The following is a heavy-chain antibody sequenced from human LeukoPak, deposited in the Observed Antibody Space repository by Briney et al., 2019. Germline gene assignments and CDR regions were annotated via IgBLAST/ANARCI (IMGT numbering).Heavy chain of an antibody. D-gene: IGHD5-18*01. CDR2: INHSGST. CDR1: GGSFSGDF. Sequence: SETLSLTCAVYGGSFSGDFWSWIRQPPGKGLEWIGEINHSGSTNYNPSLKSRVTISEDTSKNQFSLKLSSVTAADTAVYYCARGGYSYGPWGQGTLVTVSS. CDR3: ARGGYSYGP. J-gene: IGHJ4*02. V-gene: IGHV4-34*01.